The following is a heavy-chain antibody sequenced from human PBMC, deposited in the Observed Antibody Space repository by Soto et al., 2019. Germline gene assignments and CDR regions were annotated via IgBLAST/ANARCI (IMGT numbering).Heavy chain of an antibody. D-gene: IGHD5-18*01. CDR3: ARGLRIQLWFLQNRCQFDY. J-gene: IGHJ4*02. V-gene: IGHV3-33*01. CDR2: IWYDGSNK. Sequence: QVQLVESGGGVVQPGRSLRLSCAASGFTFSSYGMHWVRQAPGKGLEWVAVIWYDGSNKYYADSVKGRFTISRDNSMNTLYLQMISLRAEDTAVYYCARGLRIQLWFLQNRCQFDYWGQGTLVTVSS. CDR1: GFTFSSYG.